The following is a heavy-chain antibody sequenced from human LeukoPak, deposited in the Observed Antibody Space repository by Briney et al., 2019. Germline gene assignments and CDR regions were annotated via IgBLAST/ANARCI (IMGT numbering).Heavy chain of an antibody. V-gene: IGHV4-59*01. J-gene: IGHJ5*02. CDR2: IYYSGST. Sequence: PSETLSLTCTVSGGPISSYYWSWIRQSPGKGLEWIGYIYYSGSTNYNPSLKSRVTISVDTSKNHFSLKLSSVTAADTAVYYCARHRSGSSPYNWFDPWGQGTLVTVSS. CDR3: ARHRSGSSPYNWFDP. CDR1: GGPISSYY. D-gene: IGHD6-13*01.